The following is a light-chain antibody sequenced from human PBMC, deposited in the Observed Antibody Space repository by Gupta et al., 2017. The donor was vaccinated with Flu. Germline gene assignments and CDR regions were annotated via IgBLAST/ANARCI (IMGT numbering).Light chain of an antibody. CDR2: GSS. CDR3: QYDASSPWT. V-gene: IGKV3-20*01. Sequence: VFTQSPGTLYLSPGDRATLSCRASQGITSIYLAWHQQKPDQAPRLLIYGSSIRATVIAEGFSGSGSGEYFPLTNRGLEPDDCAVYYCQYDASSPWTFGQGTKVEI. J-gene: IGKJ1*01. CDR1: QGITSIY.